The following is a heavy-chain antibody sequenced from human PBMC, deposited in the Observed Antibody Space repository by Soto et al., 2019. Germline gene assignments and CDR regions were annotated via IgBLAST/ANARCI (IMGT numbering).Heavy chain of an antibody. CDR2: INHSGST. D-gene: IGHD3-3*01. V-gene: IGHV4-34*01. Sequence: CVSWAVDGGYFGGYGWSWIRKTQGKGLEWIGEINHSGSTNYNPSLKSRVTISVDTSKNQFSLKLSSVTAADTAVYYCARFYRSITIFGALEYWGQGTLVTVSS. CDR1: GGYFGGYG. J-gene: IGHJ4*02. CDR3: ARFYRSITIFGALEY.